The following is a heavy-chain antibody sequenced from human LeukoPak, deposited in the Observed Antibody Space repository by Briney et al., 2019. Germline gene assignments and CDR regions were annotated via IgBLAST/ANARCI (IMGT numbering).Heavy chain of an antibody. CDR2: ISSISSYI. D-gene: IGHD3-9*01. J-gene: IGHJ4*02. CDR1: GFTFSSYE. CDR3: ARAKNEYYDIPPEPFDY. V-gene: IGHV3-21*01. Sequence: GGSLRLSCAASGFTFSSYEMNWVRQAPGKGLEWVSSISSISSYIYYADSVKGRFTICRDNAKNSLYLQMNSLRAEDTAVYYCARAKNEYYDIPPEPFDYWGQGTLVTVSS.